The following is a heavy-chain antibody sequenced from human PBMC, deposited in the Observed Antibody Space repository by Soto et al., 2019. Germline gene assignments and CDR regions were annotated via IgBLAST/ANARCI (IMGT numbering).Heavy chain of an antibody. V-gene: IGHV3-15*01. CDR1: GFTFSNVW. J-gene: IGHJ4*02. Sequence: PGGSLRLSCAASGFTFSNVWMSWVRQAPGKGLEWVGRIKTKTDGGTADFAAPAKGRFTISRDDSKNTLYLQMNSLKTEDTAVYYCTTLPLDYWGQGALVTVSS. CDR3: TTLPLDY. CDR2: IKTKTDGGTA.